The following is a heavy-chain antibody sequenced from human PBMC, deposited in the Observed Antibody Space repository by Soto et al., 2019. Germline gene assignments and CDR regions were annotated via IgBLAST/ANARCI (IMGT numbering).Heavy chain of an antibody. D-gene: IGHD4-17*01. CDR1: GFTLSSYA. Sequence: GGSLRLSCAASGFTLSSYAMSWVRQAPGKGLEWVSAISGSGGSTYYADSVKGRFTISRDNSKNTLYLQMNSLRAEDTAVYYCAKSVTDNNYGDFPNAFDYWGQGTLVTVSS. CDR3: AKSVTDNNYGDFPNAFDY. CDR2: ISGSGGST. V-gene: IGHV3-23*01. J-gene: IGHJ4*02.